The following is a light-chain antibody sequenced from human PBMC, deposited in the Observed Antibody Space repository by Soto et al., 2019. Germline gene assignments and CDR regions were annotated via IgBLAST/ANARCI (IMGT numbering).Light chain of an antibody. CDR2: SND. CDR3: AVWDDSLNAWV. V-gene: IGLV1-44*01. Sequence: QSVLTQPPSASGTPGQSVTIPCSGSTSNIGSNTVNWYQQLPGTAPKLLVYSNDQRPSGVPDRFSASKSGTSAFLAISGLQSEDEADYDCAVWDDSLNAWVFGGGTKLTVL. CDR1: TSNIGSNT. J-gene: IGLJ3*02.